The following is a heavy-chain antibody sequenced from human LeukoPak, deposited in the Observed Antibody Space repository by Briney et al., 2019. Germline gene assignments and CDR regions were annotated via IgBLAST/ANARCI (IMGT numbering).Heavy chain of an antibody. J-gene: IGHJ4*02. Sequence: SETLSLTCTVSGGSISSYYWSWIRQPPGKGLEWIGYIYYSGSTNYKSSLKSRVTISVDTSKNQFSLKLSSVTAADTAVYYCARSPPPYYYDSSGDYWGQGTLVTVSS. D-gene: IGHD3-22*01. CDR3: ARSPPPYYYDSSGDY. CDR2: IYYSGST. V-gene: IGHV4-59*12. CDR1: GGSISSYY.